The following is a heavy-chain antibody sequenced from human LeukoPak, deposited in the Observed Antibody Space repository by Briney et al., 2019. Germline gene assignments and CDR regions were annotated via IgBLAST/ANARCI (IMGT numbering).Heavy chain of an antibody. CDR3: ARCIAVAGAFDY. CDR2: IYYSGST. D-gene: IGHD6-19*01. Sequence: SETLSLTCTVSGGSISSYYWSWIRQPPGKGLEWIGYIYYSGSTNYNPSLKGRVTISVDTSKNQFSLKLSSVTAADTAVYYCARCIAVAGAFDYWGQGTLVTVSS. V-gene: IGHV4-59*01. CDR1: GGSISSYY. J-gene: IGHJ4*02.